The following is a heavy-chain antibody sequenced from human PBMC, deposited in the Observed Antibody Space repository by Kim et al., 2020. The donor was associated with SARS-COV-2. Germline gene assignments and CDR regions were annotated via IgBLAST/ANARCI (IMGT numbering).Heavy chain of an antibody. D-gene: IGHD6-25*01. CDR3: ARRRPAANPHYFDY. J-gene: IGHJ4*02. V-gene: IGHV4-39*01. CDR2: IFYSGNT. CDR1: GGSFSCGDCF. Sequence: SETLSLTCTVSGGSFSCGDCFWAWIRQPPGKGLEWIGTIFYSGNTYHNTSLKSRIAIPVDTSKKQFSLWLSSVTAADTAIYYCARRRPAANPHYFDYWGQGVLVTVSS.